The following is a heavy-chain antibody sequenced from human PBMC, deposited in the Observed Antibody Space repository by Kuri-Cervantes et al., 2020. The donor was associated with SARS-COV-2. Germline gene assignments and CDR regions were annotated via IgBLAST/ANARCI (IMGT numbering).Heavy chain of an antibody. CDR3: AREAWFGELLGLFDY. D-gene: IGHD3-10*01. V-gene: IGHV1-18*01. CDR2: ISTYNGNT. CDR1: GYTFSSYG. Sequence: ASVKVSCKASGYTFSSYGISWVRQAPGQGLEWMGWISTYNGNTNYAQKLQGRVTMTTDTSTNTAYMELRSLRSDDTAVYYCAREAWFGELLGLFDYWGQGTLVTVSS. J-gene: IGHJ4*02.